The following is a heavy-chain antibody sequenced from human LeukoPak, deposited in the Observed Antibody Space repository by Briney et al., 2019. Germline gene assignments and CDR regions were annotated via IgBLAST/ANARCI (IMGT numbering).Heavy chain of an antibody. CDR3: ARDLHYAFDI. V-gene: IGHV3-48*03. J-gene: IGHJ3*02. D-gene: IGHD3-10*01. CDR2: ISSSGSTI. Sequence: SGGPLRLSCAASGFTFSRYEMKWVRQAPGKGLEWVSYISSSGSTIYYADSVKGRFTISRDNAKNSLYLQMNSLRAEDTAVYYCARDLHYAFDIWGQGTMVTASS. CDR1: GFTFSRYE.